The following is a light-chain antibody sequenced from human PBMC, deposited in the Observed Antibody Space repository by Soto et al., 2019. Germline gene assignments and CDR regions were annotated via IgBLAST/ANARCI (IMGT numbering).Light chain of an antibody. CDR1: RNIDSW. J-gene: IGKJ1*01. CDR2: SAS. Sequence: DIRMTQSPSTLSASLGYRVTISCRASRNIDSWLAWYQQRPGGIPQLLIYSASNLQNGVPSRFSGSGSGTDFTLTINGLQPDDFATYYCQEFHSSSRTFGQGTRVDMK. CDR3: QEFHSSSRT. V-gene: IGKV1-5*03.